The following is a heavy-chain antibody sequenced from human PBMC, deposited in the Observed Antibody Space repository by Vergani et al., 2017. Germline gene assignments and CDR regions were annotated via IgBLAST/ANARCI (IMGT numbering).Heavy chain of an antibody. CDR3: ARELSYYYGSGSDDYNPYYYEGMDV. CDR1: GAYVGSGGYY. V-gene: IGHV4-31*03. D-gene: IGHD3-10*01. Sequence: QVQLQESGPGLVKASQTLSLTCSVSGAYVGSGGYYWSWVRQRPGMGLDWIGYIYYSGTTYYNPSLESRLTISLDTSENHLSLKLTSVTAADTAVYYCARELSYYYGSGSDDYNPYYYEGMDVWGPGTTVTVSS. J-gene: IGHJ6*02. CDR2: IYYSGTT.